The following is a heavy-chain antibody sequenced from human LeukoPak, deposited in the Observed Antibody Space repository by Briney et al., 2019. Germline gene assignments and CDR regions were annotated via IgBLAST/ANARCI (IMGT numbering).Heavy chain of an antibody. V-gene: IGHV5-51*01. D-gene: IGHD3-3*01. Sequence: GESLKISCKGSGYPFSSYWIGWVRQMPGKGLEWMGIIYPGDSDTRYSPSLQGQVTISVDTSIGTAYLQWSSLKASDTAIYYCARQNDFRLDYWGQGTLVTVSS. CDR2: IYPGDSDT. CDR1: GYPFSSYW. CDR3: ARQNDFRLDY. J-gene: IGHJ4*02.